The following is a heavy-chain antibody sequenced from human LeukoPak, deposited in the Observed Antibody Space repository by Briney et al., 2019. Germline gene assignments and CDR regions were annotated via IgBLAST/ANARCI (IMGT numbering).Heavy chain of an antibody. Sequence: GESLKISCKGSGYSFTSYWIGWVRQMPGKGLEWMGIIYPGDSDTRYSPSFQGQVTISADKSISTAYLQWSSPKASDTAMYYCARRDYYDSSGPTGLDYWGQGTLVTVSS. V-gene: IGHV5-51*01. CDR2: IYPGDSDT. CDR3: ARRDYYDSSGPTGLDY. J-gene: IGHJ4*02. CDR1: GYSFTSYW. D-gene: IGHD3-22*01.